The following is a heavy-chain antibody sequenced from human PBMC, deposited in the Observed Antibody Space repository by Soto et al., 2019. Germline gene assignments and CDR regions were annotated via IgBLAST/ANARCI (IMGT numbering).Heavy chain of an antibody. D-gene: IGHD2-2*01. CDR1: GYSFTSYC. J-gene: IGHJ6*02. CDR2: IYPGDSDT. Sequence: PWESLRISWNGSGYSFTSYCIGWMRQMPGKGLEWMGIIYPGDSDTRYSPSFQGQVTISADKSISTAYLQWSSLKASDTAMYYCARSVVPAAMSNYYYGMEVWGQGPTVTVS. CDR3: ARSVVPAAMSNYYYGMEV. V-gene: IGHV5-51*01.